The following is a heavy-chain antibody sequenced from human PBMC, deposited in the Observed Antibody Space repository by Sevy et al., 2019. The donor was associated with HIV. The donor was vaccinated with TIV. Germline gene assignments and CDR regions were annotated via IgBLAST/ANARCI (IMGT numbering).Heavy chain of an antibody. D-gene: IGHD2-2*02. V-gene: IGHV3-23*01. CDR3: AKVGYCSRTSCYSIYYGMEV. J-gene: IGHJ6*02. CDR2: ITGSGGST. Sequence: GGSLRLSCAASGFTFSRNAMSWVRQAPGKGLEWASGITGSGGSTYYADSVKGRFTISRDNSKNTLYLQMNSLRVEDTVVYYCAKVGYCSRTSCYSIYYGMEVWGQGTTVTVSS. CDR1: GFTFSRNA.